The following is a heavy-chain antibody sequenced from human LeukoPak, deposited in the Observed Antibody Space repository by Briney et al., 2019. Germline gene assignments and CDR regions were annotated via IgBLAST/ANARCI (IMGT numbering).Heavy chain of an antibody. Sequence: GGSLRLSCAASGFTFDSYAIHWVRQAPGKVLEWVAVISFDGSNRFYADSVKGRFSISRDNSKKTLYLQMNSLRVEDSAVYFCARDQLAYSGYDTLFAYWGQGTLVTVSS. CDR1: GFTFDSYA. D-gene: IGHD5-12*01. V-gene: IGHV3-30*04. CDR2: ISFDGSNR. J-gene: IGHJ4*02. CDR3: ARDQLAYSGYDTLFAY.